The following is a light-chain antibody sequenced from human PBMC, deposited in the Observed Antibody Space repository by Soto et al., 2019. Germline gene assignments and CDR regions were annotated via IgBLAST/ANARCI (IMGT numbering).Light chain of an antibody. CDR2: TNS. CDR3: AAWDDSLSGDV. J-gene: IGLJ1*01. Sequence: QSVLTQPPSASGTPGQRVTISCSGSSSNLGTNYVYWYQQLPGTAPKLLIYTNSQRPSGVPDRFSGSKSGTSASLAISGLRSEDEADYYCAAWDDSLSGDVFGTGTKVTVL. CDR1: SSNLGTNY. V-gene: IGLV1-47*02.